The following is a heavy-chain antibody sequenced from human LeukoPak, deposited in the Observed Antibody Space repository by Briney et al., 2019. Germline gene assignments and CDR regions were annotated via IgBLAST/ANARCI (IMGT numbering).Heavy chain of an antibody. CDR3: ARESDPHSSSWSLYYYYYMDV. CDR1: GGSISSSSYY. Sequence: PSETLSLTCTVSGGSISSSSYYWGWIRQPPGKGLEWIGSIYYSGSTYYNPSLKSRVTISVDTSKNQFSLKLSSVTAADTAVYYCARESDPHSSSWSLYYYYYMDVWGKGTTVTVSS. CDR2: IYYSGST. V-gene: IGHV4-39*07. D-gene: IGHD6-13*01. J-gene: IGHJ6*03.